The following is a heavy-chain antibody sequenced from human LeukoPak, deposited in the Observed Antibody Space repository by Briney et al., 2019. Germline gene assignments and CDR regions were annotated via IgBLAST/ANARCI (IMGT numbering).Heavy chain of an antibody. CDR2: ISGSGGST. CDR1: GFTFSSYA. J-gene: IGHJ3*02. V-gene: IGHV3-23*01. D-gene: IGHD3-3*01. CDR3: AKAAEYDFWSGYAFDI. Sequence: PGGSLRLSCAASGFTFSSYAMSWVRQAPGKGLEWVSAISGSGGSTYYADSVKGRFTISRDNSKNTLYLQMNSLRAEDTAVYYCAKAAEYDFWSGYAFDIWGQGTMVTVSS.